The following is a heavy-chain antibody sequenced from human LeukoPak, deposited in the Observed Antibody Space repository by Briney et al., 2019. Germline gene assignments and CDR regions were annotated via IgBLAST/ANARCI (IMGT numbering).Heavy chain of an antibody. J-gene: IGHJ4*02. Sequence: STYYGDSVKGRFTISRHNSKNTLYLQMNSLRAEDTAVYYCASGQGSFYTYYFGYRGQGTLVTVSS. D-gene: IGHD3-16*01. V-gene: IGHV3-53*04. CDR3: ASGQGSFYTYYFGY. CDR2: ST.